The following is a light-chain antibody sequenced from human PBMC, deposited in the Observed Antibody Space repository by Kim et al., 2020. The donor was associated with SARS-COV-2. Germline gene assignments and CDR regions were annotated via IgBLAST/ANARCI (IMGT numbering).Light chain of an antibody. Sequence: SASVGDRVTISCRASQTIDNFLIWYQQKVGEAPQLLIFGASTLQNGVPSRFSGGGSGTDFTLTISSLQPEDFATYFCQQSHSTPHTFGQGTKLEVK. CDR2: GAS. CDR3: QQSHSTPHT. J-gene: IGKJ2*01. V-gene: IGKV1-39*01. CDR1: QTIDNF.